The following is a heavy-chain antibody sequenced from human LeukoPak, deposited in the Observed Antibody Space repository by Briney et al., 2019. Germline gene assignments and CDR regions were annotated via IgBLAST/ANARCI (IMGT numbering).Heavy chain of an antibody. D-gene: IGHD1-26*01. Sequence: QPGGSLRLSCTASGFAYTDYGMHWVRQATGGGLEWVSSIGKAGDTYYADSVKGRFTISRENANNHFYLQMNSLRAGDTAVYFCASLGDSIYWGQGTLVTVSS. CDR3: ASLGDSIY. CDR1: GFAYTDYG. J-gene: IGHJ4*02. CDR2: IGKAGDT. V-gene: IGHV3-13*01.